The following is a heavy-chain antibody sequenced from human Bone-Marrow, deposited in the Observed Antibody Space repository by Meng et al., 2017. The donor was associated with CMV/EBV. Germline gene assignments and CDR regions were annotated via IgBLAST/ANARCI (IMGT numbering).Heavy chain of an antibody. Sequence: ASVKVSCKASGYTFTSYGISWVRQAPGQGLEWMGWISAYNGNTNYAQKLQGRVTMNTDTSKSTAYMELRSLRSDDTAVYYCARGETKYYDFWSGYYTGVAPVYWGQGTLVTVSS. CDR1: GYTFTSYG. CDR2: ISAYNGNT. V-gene: IGHV1-18*01. D-gene: IGHD3-3*01. CDR3: ARGETKYYDFWSGYYTGVAPVY. J-gene: IGHJ4*02.